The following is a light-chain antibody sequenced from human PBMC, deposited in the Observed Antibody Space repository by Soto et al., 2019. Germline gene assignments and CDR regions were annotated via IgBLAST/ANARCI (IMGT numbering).Light chain of an antibody. V-gene: IGKV3-20*01. Sequence: EVVLTQSPGTLSLSPGERATLSCRASQSVSSSYLAWYRQKPGQAPRLLIYGASSRATGIPDRFSGSGSGTDFTLTISRLEPEDFALYYCQQYGSSPLTFGGGTKVEIK. J-gene: IGKJ4*01. CDR2: GAS. CDR3: QQYGSSPLT. CDR1: QSVSSSY.